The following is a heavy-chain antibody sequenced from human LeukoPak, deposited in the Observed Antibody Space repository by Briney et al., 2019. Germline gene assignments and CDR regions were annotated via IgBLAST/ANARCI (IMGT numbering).Heavy chain of an antibody. D-gene: IGHD3-9*01. Sequence: PGGSLRLSCAASGFTFSSYAMHWVRQAPGKGLEWVALISYDGSNKYYADSVKGRFTISRDNSKNTLYLQMNSLRAEDTAVYYCALRYLVGGLDYWGQGTLVTVSS. V-gene: IGHV3-30*04. J-gene: IGHJ4*02. CDR2: ISYDGSNK. CDR1: GFTFSSYA. CDR3: ALRYLVGGLDY.